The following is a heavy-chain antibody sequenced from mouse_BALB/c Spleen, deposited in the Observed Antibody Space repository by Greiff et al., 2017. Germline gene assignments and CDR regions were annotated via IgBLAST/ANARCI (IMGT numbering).Heavy chain of an antibody. CDR1: GYAFSSYW. Sequence: VQLQQSGAELVRPGSSVKISCKASGYAFSSYWMNWVKQRPGQGLEWIGQIYPGDGDTNYNGKFKGKATLTADKSSSTAYMQLSSLTSEDSAVYFCAREGIYRFAWFAYWGQGTLVTVSA. CDR3: AREGIYRFAWFAY. D-gene: IGHD2-14*01. V-gene: IGHV1-80*01. CDR2: IYPGDGDT. J-gene: IGHJ3*01.